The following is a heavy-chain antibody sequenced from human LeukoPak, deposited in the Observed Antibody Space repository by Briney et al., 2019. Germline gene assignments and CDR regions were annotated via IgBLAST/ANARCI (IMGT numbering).Heavy chain of an antibody. CDR1: GGTFISYA. J-gene: IGHJ4*02. CDR3: ARDSRMVRGVMNAFDY. V-gene: IGHV1-69*05. D-gene: IGHD3-10*01. Sequence: GASVKVSCKASGGTFISYAISWVRQAPGQGLEWMGRIIPIFGTANYAQKFQGRVTITTDESTSTAYMELSSLRSEDPAVYYCARDSRMVRGVMNAFDYWGQGTLVTVSS. CDR2: IIPIFGTA.